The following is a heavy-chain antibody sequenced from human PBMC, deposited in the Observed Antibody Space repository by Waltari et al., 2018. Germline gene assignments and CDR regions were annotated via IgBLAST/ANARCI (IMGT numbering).Heavy chain of an antibody. CDR3: ARDRKDSSGYSFDY. CDR2: IWYDGSNK. CDR1: GFTFSSYG. Sequence: QVQLVESGGGVVQPGRSLRLSCAASGFTFSSYGMPWVRQAPGKGLEWVAVIWYDGSNKYYADSVKGRFTISRDNSKNTLYLQMNSLRAEDTAVYYCARDRKDSSGYSFDYWGQGTLVTVSS. D-gene: IGHD3-22*01. V-gene: IGHV3-33*01. J-gene: IGHJ4*02.